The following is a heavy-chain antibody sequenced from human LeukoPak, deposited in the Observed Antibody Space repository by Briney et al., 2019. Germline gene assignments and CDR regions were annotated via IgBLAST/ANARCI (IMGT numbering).Heavy chain of an antibody. CDR3: ARAEGYSSFIDY. CDR1: GGSISSGGYY. Sequence: PSQTLSLTCTVSGGSISSGGYYWRWIRQHPGKGLEWIGYIYYSGSTYYNPSLKSRVTISVDTSKNQFSLKLSSVTAADTAVYYCARAEGYSSFIDYWGQGTLVTVSS. V-gene: IGHV4-31*03. J-gene: IGHJ4*02. D-gene: IGHD5-18*01. CDR2: IYYSGST.